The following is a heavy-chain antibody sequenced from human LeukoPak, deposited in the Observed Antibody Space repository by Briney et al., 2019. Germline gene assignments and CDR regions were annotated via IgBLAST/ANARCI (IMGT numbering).Heavy chain of an antibody. Sequence: PGGPLRLPCAPSGFPFSSYPMSGAPRAPGKGREGVSAFSGSGGSTYYADSVKGRFTISRDNSKNTLYLQMNSLRAEDTAVYYCAKDRSSGRYTTYYGMDVWGQGTTVTVSS. CDR2: FSGSGGST. CDR3: AKDRSSGRYTTYYGMDV. D-gene: IGHD6-19*01. CDR1: GFPFSSYP. J-gene: IGHJ6*02. V-gene: IGHV3-23*01.